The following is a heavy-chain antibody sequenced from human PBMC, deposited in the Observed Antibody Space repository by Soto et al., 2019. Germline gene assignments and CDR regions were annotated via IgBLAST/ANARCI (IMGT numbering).Heavy chain of an antibody. CDR3: ARDSRAINYGGNSVWVYYYHGMDV. CDR2: IIPIFGTA. Sequence: GASVKVSCKASGGTFSSYAISWVRQAPGQGLEWMGGIIPIFGTANYAQKFQGRVTITADESTSTAYMELSSLRSEDTAVYYCARDSRAINYGGNSVWVYYYHGMDVWGQGTTVTVSS. V-gene: IGHV1-69*13. D-gene: IGHD2-21*02. J-gene: IGHJ6*02. CDR1: GGTFSSYA.